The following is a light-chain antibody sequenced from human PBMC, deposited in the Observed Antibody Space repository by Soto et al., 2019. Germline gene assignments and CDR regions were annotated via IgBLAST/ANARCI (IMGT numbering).Light chain of an antibody. CDR2: AAS. Sequence: AIQMTQSPSSLSASVGDRVTITCRASQCVGDDLGWYQQRPGKAPKVLIYAASTLQSGVPSRFSGSGSGTFFTLTISSLQPDDSATYYCLQDHDYPHTFGQGTKVEIK. CDR3: LQDHDYPHT. V-gene: IGKV1-6*01. J-gene: IGKJ1*01. CDR1: QCVGDD.